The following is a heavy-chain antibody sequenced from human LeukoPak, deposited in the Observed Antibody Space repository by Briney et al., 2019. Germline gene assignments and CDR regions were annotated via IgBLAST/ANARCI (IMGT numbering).Heavy chain of an antibody. CDR1: GFTFSSYT. CDR3: AKDIYGGNWPNDY. Sequence: PGGSLRLSCAASGFTFSSYTMNGVGQAPGRGLEWVSSISGSSYYIYYADSVKGRFTISRDNAKNSLYLQMNSLRAEDTALYYCAKDIYGGNWPNDYWGQGTLVTVSS. J-gene: IGHJ4*02. D-gene: IGHD4-23*01. CDR2: ISGSSYYI. V-gene: IGHV3-21*01.